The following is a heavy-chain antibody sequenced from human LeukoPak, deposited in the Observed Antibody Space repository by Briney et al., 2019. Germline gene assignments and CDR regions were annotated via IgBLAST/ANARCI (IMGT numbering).Heavy chain of an antibody. Sequence: GGSLRLSCAASGFTFSSYAMHWVRQAPGKGLEWVSGISWNSGSKGYADSVKGRFTISRDNAKNSLYLQMNSLRAEDTALYYCAKDLGGAVADDAFDIWGQGTMVTVSS. CDR2: ISWNSGSK. CDR1: GFTFSSYA. J-gene: IGHJ3*02. D-gene: IGHD6-19*01. V-gene: IGHV3-9*01. CDR3: AKDLGGAVADDAFDI.